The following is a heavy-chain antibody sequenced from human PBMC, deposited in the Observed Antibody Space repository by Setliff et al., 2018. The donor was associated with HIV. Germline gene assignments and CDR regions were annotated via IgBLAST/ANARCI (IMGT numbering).Heavy chain of an antibody. D-gene: IGHD3-16*01. CDR1: GGSIRDSKYF. CDR2: IYYSGSA. CDR3: ARHPALGLWIYGAFYI. Sequence: SETLSLTCAVSGGSIRDSKYFWGWIRQSPGKGLEWIGSIYYSGSAYYSPSLKSRVTISVDTSKNHFSLKLNSVTAADTAVFYCARHPALGLWIYGAFYIWGPGRMVTVSS. V-gene: IGHV4-39*01. J-gene: IGHJ3*02.